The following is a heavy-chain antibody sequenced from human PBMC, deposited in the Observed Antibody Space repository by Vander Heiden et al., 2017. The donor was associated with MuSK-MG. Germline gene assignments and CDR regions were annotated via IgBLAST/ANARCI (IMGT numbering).Heavy chain of an antibody. Sequence: QVQLQQRAAGLLKPSESLSPTCAVSGRSFSGYYWRWIRQPPGKGLEWIGEINHSGSTNYNPSLKSRVTISVDTSKNQFSLKLSSVTAADTAVYYCARGLRAAMRLNWFDPWGQGTLVTVSS. CDR3: ARGLRAAMRLNWFDP. V-gene: IGHV4-34*01. CDR2: INHSGST. D-gene: IGHD6-13*01. CDR1: GRSFSGYY. J-gene: IGHJ5*02.